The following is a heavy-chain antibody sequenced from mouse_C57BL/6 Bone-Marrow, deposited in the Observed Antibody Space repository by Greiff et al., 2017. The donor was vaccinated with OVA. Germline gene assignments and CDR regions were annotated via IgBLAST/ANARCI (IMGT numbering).Heavy chain of an antibody. CDR1: EYEFPSHD. V-gene: IGHV5-2*03. D-gene: IGHD1-1*01. CDR3: ARRRYYGSTWYFDD. J-gene: IGHJ1*03. CDR2: INSDGGST. Sequence: EVKVVESGGGLVQPGESLKLSCESTEYEFPSHDMSWVRKTPEKRLELVAAINSDGGSTYYPDTMERRFIISRDNTKQTLYLQMSRLRSEDTAVYYYARRRYYGSTWYFDDWGTGTTVTVSS.